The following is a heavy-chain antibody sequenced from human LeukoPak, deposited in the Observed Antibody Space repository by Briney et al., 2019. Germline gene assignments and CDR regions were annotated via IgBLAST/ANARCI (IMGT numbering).Heavy chain of an antibody. CDR3: ARDVKRDCSGGSCKGRWFDP. J-gene: IGHJ5*02. Sequence: GASVKVSCKTSGYSFTSYNLHWVRQAPGQGLEWMGWISAYNGNTNYAQKLQGRVTMTTDTSTSTAYMELRSLRSDDTAVYYCARDVKRDCSGGSCKGRWFDPWGQGTLVTVSS. V-gene: IGHV1-18*04. CDR2: ISAYNGNT. CDR1: GYSFTSYN. D-gene: IGHD2-15*01.